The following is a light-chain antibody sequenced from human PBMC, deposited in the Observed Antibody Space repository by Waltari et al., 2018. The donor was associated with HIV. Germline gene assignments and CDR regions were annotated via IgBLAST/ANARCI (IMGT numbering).Light chain of an antibody. CDR3: QSADSSGTWV. J-gene: IGLJ3*02. Sequence: SYELTQPPSVSVSPGQTARITCSGGALPKTSAYWYHQKPVQAPGLVIYKDTERPSGIPERFSGASSGTTVTLTISGVQAEDEADYYCQSADSSGTWVFGGGTKLTVL. V-gene: IGLV3-25*03. CDR1: ALPKTS. CDR2: KDT.